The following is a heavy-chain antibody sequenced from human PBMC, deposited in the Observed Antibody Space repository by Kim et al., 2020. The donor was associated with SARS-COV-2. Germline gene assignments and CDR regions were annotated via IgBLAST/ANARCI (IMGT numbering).Heavy chain of an antibody. V-gene: IGHV3-48*02. J-gene: IGHJ3*02. CDR3: ARDTNYDFWSGYSAAFDI. Sequence: LSLTCAASGFTFSSYSMNWVRQAPGKGLEWVSYISSSSSTIYYADSVKGRFTISRDNAKNSLYLQMNSLRDEDTAVYYCARDTNYDFWSGYSAAFDIWGQGTMVTVSS. CDR2: ISSSSSTI. CDR1: GFTFSSYS. D-gene: IGHD3-3*01.